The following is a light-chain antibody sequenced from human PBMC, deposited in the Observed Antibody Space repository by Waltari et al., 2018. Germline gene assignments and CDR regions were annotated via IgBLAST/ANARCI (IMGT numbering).Light chain of an antibody. CDR3: AAWDDSLNGWV. CDR1: SSNIENNG. V-gene: IGLV1-36*01. J-gene: IGLJ3*02. Sequence: QSVLTRPPSVSEAPRQRVTISCSGTSSNIENNGVNWYQQFPGTAPRLLVYQDDMVPSGVSDRFSGSKSGTSASLAISGLQSEDEADYYCAAWDDSLNGWVFGGGTKLTVL. CDR2: QDD.